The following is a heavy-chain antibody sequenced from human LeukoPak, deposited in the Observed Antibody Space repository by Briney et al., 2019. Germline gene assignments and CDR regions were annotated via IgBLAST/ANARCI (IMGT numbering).Heavy chain of an antibody. CDR1: GFTXTSSA. J-gene: IGHJ6*02. CDR2: IVVGSGNT. CDR3: AAVDYFYGMDV. Sequence: GASVKVSCKASGFTXTSSAMQWVRQARGQRLEWIGWIVVGSGNTKYAQKLQERVTITRDMSTSTAYMELSSLRSEDTAVYYCAAVDYFYGMDVWGQGTTVTVSS. D-gene: IGHD2-2*03. V-gene: IGHV1-58*02.